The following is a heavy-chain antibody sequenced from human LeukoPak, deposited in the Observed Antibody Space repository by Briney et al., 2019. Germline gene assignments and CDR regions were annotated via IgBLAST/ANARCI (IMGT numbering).Heavy chain of an antibody. Sequence: ASVKVSCKASGGTFSSYAISWVRQAPGQGLEWMGRIIPILGIANYAQKFQGRVTITADKSTSTAYMELSSLRSEDTAVYYCARDRPSTRADAFDIWGQGTMVTVSS. CDR2: IIPILGIA. J-gene: IGHJ3*02. CDR1: GGTFSSYA. V-gene: IGHV1-69*04. CDR3: ARDRPSTRADAFDI.